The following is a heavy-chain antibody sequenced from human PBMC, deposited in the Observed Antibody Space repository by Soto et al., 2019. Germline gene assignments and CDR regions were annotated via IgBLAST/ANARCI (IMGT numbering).Heavy chain of an antibody. J-gene: IGHJ4*02. V-gene: IGHV1-24*01. Sequence: ASVKVSCXVSGYTLTELSMHWVRQAPGKGLEWMGGFDPEDGETIYAQKFQGRVTMTEDTSTDTAYMELSSLRSEDTAVYYCATDPVSYGYGGFNYWGQGTLVTVSS. CDR2: FDPEDGET. CDR1: GYTLTELS. D-gene: IGHD5-18*01. CDR3: ATDPVSYGYGGFNY.